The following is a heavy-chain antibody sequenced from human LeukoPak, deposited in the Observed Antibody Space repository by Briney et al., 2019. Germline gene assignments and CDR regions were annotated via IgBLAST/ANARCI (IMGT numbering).Heavy chain of an antibody. CDR3: ARALDEGARFDY. Sequence: PGRSLRLSCAASGFTFSTYAMHWVRQAPGKGLEWVAVISYDGSNKYYADSVKGRFTISRDNSKNTLYLQMNSLRAEDTAVYHCARALDEGARFDYWGQGTLVTVSS. J-gene: IGHJ4*02. CDR1: GFTFSTYA. CDR2: ISYDGSNK. V-gene: IGHV3-30-3*01.